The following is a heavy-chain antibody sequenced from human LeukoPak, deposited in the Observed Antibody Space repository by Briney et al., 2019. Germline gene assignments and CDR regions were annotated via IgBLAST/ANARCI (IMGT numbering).Heavy chain of an antibody. CDR2: ISGSGGST. J-gene: IGHJ4*02. Sequence: GGSLRLSCAASGLTFSTYSMNWVRQAPGKGLEWVSAISGSGGSTYYADSVKGRFTISRDNSKNTLYLQMNSLRAEDTAVYYCAKGRFLEWLLLDYWGQGTLVTVSS. CDR3: AKGRFLEWLLLDY. V-gene: IGHV3-23*01. D-gene: IGHD3-3*01. CDR1: GLTFSTYS.